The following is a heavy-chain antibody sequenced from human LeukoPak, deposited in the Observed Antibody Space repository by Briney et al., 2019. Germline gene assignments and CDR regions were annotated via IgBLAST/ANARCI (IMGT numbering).Heavy chain of an antibody. Sequence: SETLSLTCTVSGGSISSSSYFWGWIRQPPGKGLEWIGSIYYSGSTYYNPSLKSRVTISVDTSKNQFPLKLSSVTAADTAVYYCARDGTDQVVITNYYYYCMDVWGKGTTVTVSS. D-gene: IGHD3-22*01. V-gene: IGHV4-39*06. CDR2: IYYSGST. CDR1: GGSISSSSYF. CDR3: ARDGTDQVVITNYYYYCMDV. J-gene: IGHJ6*03.